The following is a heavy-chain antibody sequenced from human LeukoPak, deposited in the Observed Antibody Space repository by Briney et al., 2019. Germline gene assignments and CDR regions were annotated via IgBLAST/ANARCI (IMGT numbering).Heavy chain of an antibody. V-gene: IGHV3-30*04. CDR1: GFTFSSFA. D-gene: IGHD6-13*01. CDR2: ISYDASKK. J-gene: IGHJ5*02. Sequence: GRSLRLSCAASGFTFSSFAMDWVRQAPGKGLEWVAVISYDASKKYYADSVKGRFTISRDNSKNTLYLQMNSLRAEDTAVYYCARKSAAAPFDPWGQGTLVTVSS. CDR3: ARKSAAAPFDP.